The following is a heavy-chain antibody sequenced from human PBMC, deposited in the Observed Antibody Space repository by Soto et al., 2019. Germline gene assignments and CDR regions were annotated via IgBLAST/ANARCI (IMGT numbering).Heavy chain of an antibody. V-gene: IGHV4-31*03. CDR2: IFYSGST. CDR1: GGSISSGGYY. J-gene: IGHJ4*02. D-gene: IGHD3-22*01. Sequence: QVQLQESGPGLVKPSQTLSLTCTVSGGSISSGGYYWSWIRQHPGKGLEWVGHIFYSGSTYYNPSLKIRVTISGDTSKNQFSLKLSSVPSADTAVYYCARARYYFDTTGYPVFDYWGQGTLVTVSS. CDR3: ARARYYFDTTGYPVFDY.